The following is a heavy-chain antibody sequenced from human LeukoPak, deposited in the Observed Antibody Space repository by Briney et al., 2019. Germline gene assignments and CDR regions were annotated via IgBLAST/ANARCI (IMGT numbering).Heavy chain of an antibody. CDR2: ISYDGRNK. J-gene: IGHJ4*02. Sequence: PGRSLRLSCAASGFTFSSYAMHWVRQAPGKGLEWVAVISYDGRNKYYADSVKGRFTISRDNAKNSLYLQMNSLRAEDTALYYCAKAATGAAAGFYFDYWGQGTLVTVSS. V-gene: IGHV3-30*04. CDR1: GFTFSSYA. D-gene: IGHD6-13*01. CDR3: AKAATGAAAGFYFDY.